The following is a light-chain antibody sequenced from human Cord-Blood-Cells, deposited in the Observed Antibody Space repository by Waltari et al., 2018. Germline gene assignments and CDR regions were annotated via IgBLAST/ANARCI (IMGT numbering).Light chain of an antibody. V-gene: IGLV2-23*02. CDR2: EVS. Sequence: QSALTQPASASGSPGQSITISCTGTSSDAGSYNLVSWYQQHPGKAPKLMIYEVSKRPSGVSNRFSGSKSGNTASLTISGLQAEDEADYYCCSYAGSSTFMVFGGGTKLTVL. J-gene: IGLJ2*01. CDR3: CSYAGSSTFMV. CDR1: SSDAGSYNL.